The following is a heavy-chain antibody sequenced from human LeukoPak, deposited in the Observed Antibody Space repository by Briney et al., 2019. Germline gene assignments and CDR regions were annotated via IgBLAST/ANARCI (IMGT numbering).Heavy chain of an antibody. CDR2: INPNSGGT. CDR3: ARAYGTSWYYFDY. CDR1: GYTFTGYY. Sequence: ASVKVSCKASGYTFTGYYMHWVRQAPGQGLEWMGWINPNSGGTNYAQKFQGRVTMTRDTSISTAYMELTRLRSDDTAVYYCARAYGTSWYYFDYWGQGTLVTVSS. V-gene: IGHV1-2*02. D-gene: IGHD6-13*01. J-gene: IGHJ4*02.